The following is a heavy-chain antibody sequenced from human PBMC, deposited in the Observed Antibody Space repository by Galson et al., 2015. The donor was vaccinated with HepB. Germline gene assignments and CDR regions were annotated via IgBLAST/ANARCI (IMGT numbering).Heavy chain of an antibody. CDR2: TSSTGGTI. CDR3: ARDGVADPYWYFDL. Sequence: SLRLSCAASRFTFSDYYMSWIRQAPGKGLEWLSDTSSTGGTIYYADSVKGRFTISRDNAKNSLYLQMNSLRAEDTAVYYCARDGVADPYWYFDLWGRGTLVTVSS. CDR1: RFTFSDYY. J-gene: IGHJ2*01. V-gene: IGHV3-11*01. D-gene: IGHD3-3*01.